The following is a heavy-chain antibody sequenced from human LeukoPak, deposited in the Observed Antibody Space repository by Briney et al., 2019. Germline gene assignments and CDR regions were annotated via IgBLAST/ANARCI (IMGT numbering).Heavy chain of an antibody. CDR3: ARDRAAVAGTTLAYYYYYYMDV. CDR1: GYTFTSYY. V-gene: IGHV1-46*01. Sequence: ASVKVSCKASGYTFTSYYMHWVRQAPGQGLEWMGIINPSGGSTSYAQKSQGRVTMTRDMSTSTVYMELSSLRSEDTAVYYCARDRAAVAGTTLAYYYYYYMDVWGKGTTVTVSS. CDR2: INPSGGST. J-gene: IGHJ6*03. D-gene: IGHD6-19*01.